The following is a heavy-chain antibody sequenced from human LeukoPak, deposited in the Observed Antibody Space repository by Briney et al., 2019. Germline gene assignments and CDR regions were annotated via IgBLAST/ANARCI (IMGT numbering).Heavy chain of an antibody. Sequence: GGSLRLSCAASGFTFSSYTMNWVRQVPGKGLEWVSSISSSSSNIYYADSVKGRFPISRDNAMNSLYLQMNSVRAEDTAVYYCARGREGIAARWWVEEPRWYFFDPWGQGGLVTVSS. CDR1: GFTFSSYT. CDR3: ARGREGIAARWWVEEPRWYFFDP. D-gene: IGHD6-6*01. V-gene: IGHV3-21*01. CDR2: ISSSSSNI. J-gene: IGHJ5*02.